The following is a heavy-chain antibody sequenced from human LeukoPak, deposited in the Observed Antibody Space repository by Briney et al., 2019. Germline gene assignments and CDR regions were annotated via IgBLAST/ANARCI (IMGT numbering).Heavy chain of an antibody. J-gene: IGHJ2*01. CDR2: INYSRSP. Sequence: SETLSLTCTVSRGSISSSSYFWGWIRQPPGKGLEWIGTINYSRSPYYNPSLRSRVTISLDTSKNQFSLKLSSVTAADTAMYYCARDRYYYDSSGSRYFDLWGRGTLVTVSS. CDR3: ARDRYYYDSSGSRYFDL. V-gene: IGHV4-39*07. D-gene: IGHD3-22*01. CDR1: RGSISSSSYF.